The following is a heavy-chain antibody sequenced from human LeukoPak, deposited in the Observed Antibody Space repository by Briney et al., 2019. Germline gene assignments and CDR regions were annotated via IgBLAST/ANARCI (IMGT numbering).Heavy chain of an antibody. CDR3: ARVSRSAVAVYYYYMDV. J-gene: IGHJ6*03. Sequence: GRSLRLSCTASGFTFGDYIMIWFRQALGKGLEWVGFIRNKSSGGTTEYAASAKGRFTISRDDSKSITYLQMNSLETEDTAVYYCARVSRSAVAVYYYYMDVWGKGTTVIVSS. CDR2: IRNKSSGGTT. V-gene: IGHV3-49*03. CDR1: GFTFGDYI. D-gene: IGHD6-19*01.